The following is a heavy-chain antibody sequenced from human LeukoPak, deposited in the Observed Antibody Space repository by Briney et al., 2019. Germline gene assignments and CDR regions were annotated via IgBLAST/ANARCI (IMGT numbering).Heavy chain of an antibody. V-gene: IGHV3-66*01. Sequence: GGSLRLSCAASGFSVSRNYMTWVRQAPGEGLEWVSLIYSGGSASYADSVKGRFTISRDNSKNTLYLQMNSLRAEDTAVYYCARKTDHQTGGDYWGQGTLVTVSS. D-gene: IGHD1-1*01. CDR3: ARKTDHQTGGDY. J-gene: IGHJ4*02. CDR2: IYSGGSA. CDR1: GFSVSRNY.